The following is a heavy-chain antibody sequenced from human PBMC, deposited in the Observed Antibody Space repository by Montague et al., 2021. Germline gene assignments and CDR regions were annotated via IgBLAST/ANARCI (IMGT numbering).Heavy chain of an antibody. CDR2: INRDGSST. J-gene: IGHJ4*02. CDR1: GFTFSRYW. CDR3: ARQATVTTEVGWNYFDY. V-gene: IGHV3-74*01. Sequence: SLRLSCAASGFTFSRYWMHWVRQAPGKGLVWVSRINRDGSSTSYADSVKGRFTISRDNAKNTLYLQMNSRRAEDTAVYYCARQATVTTEVGWNYFDYWGQGTLVTVSS. D-gene: IGHD4-17*01.